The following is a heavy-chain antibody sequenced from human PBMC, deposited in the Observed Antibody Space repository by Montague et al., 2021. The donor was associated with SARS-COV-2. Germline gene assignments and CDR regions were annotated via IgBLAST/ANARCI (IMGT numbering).Heavy chain of an antibody. D-gene: IGHD3-22*01. J-gene: IGHJ4*02. Sequence: SLSLSFSASGFTFSSYAMSWVRQAPGKGLEWVSGISDSGGSTYYADSVKGRFTISRDNSKNTLYLQMNSLRAEDTAVYYCAKGGERITMIVVVITLADFDHWGQGTLVTVSS. CDR2: ISDSGGST. CDR1: GFTFSSYA. V-gene: IGHV3-23*01. CDR3: AKGGERITMIVVVITLADFDH.